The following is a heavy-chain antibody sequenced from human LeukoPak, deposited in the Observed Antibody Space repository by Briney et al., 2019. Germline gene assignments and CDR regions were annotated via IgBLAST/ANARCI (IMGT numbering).Heavy chain of an antibody. CDR3: ASYRYSGSSDPTTPFDY. V-gene: IGHV4-34*01. J-gene: IGHJ4*02. Sequence: SETLSLTCAVYGGSFSGYYWSWIRQTPGKGLEWIGEINHSGSTNYNPSLKSRVTISVDTSKNQFSLKLSSVTAADTAVYYCASYRYSGSSDPTTPFDYWGQGTLVTVSS. CDR2: INHSGST. D-gene: IGHD1-26*01. CDR1: GGSFSGYY.